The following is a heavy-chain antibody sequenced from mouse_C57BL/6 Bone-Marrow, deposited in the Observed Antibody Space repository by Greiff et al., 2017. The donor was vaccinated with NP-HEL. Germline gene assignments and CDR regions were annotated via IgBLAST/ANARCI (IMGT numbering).Heavy chain of an antibody. CDR1: GYTFTSYG. CDR2: IYPRSGNT. CDR3: ARDGSSLAWFAY. D-gene: IGHD1-1*01. Sequence: VKLQESGAELARPGASVKLSCKASGYTFTSYGISWVKQRTGQGLEWIGEIYPRSGNTYYNEKSKGKATLTADKSSSTAYMELRSLTSEDSAVYFCARDGSSLAWFAYWGQGTLVTVSA. J-gene: IGHJ3*01. V-gene: IGHV1-81*01.